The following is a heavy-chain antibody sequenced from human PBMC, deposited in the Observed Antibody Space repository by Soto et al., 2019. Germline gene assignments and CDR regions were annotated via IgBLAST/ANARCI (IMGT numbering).Heavy chain of an antibody. Sequence: PSETLSLTCAVYCESFSAYYRRWTSLPPGKGLEGIGQINHSGSTNSNPSLKSRVTISVYTPKTQISLKMSSVTAADRTVYYSARGDYDFWSGDWGSEPWGQGTLVT. CDR3: ARGDYDFWSGDWGSEP. V-gene: IGHV4-34*01. CDR1: CESFSAYY. CDR2: INHSGST. J-gene: IGHJ5*02. D-gene: IGHD3-3*01.